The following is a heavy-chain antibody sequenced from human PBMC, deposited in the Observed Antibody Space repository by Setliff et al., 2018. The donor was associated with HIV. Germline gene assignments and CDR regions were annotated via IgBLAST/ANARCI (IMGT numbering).Heavy chain of an antibody. CDR1: GFTFSSYA. V-gene: IGHV3-23*03. D-gene: IGHD2-15*01. J-gene: IGHJ6*02. CDR2: INRDGSGT. CDR3: AKLRGDIVVVVAAHRGGYYGMDV. Sequence: HPGGSLRLSCASSGFTFSSYAMTWVRQAPGKGLVWVSRINRDGSGTTYADSVRGRFTISRDNSKNTLYLQMNSLRAEDTAVYYCAKLRGDIVVVVAAHRGGYYGMDVWGQGTTVTVS.